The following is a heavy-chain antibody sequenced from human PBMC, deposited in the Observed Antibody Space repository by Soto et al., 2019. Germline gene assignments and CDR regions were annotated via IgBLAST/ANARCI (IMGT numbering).Heavy chain of an antibody. CDR3: ARRGYSGYDYGYFDY. CDR1: GFTFSSYD. Sequence: PGGSLRLSCAASGFTFSSYDMHWVRQATGKGLEWVSAIGTAGDTYYPGSVKGRFTISRENAKNSLYLQMNSLRAEDTAVYYCARRGYSGYDYGYFDYWGQGTLVTVSS. CDR2: IGTAGDT. V-gene: IGHV3-13*01. D-gene: IGHD5-12*01. J-gene: IGHJ4*02.